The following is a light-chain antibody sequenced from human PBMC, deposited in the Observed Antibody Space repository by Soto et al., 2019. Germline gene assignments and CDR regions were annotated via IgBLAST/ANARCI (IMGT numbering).Light chain of an antibody. CDR3: QQSGGSPPYT. V-gene: IGKV3-20*01. J-gene: IGKJ2*01. CDR1: RSISSSY. Sequence: VLTQSPGTLSLSPGERATISCRASRSISSSYLAWYQHKPGQAPRLLIYGASSRATGIPHRFSGSGSGTDFTLTISRLEPEDCGVYYCQQSGGSPPYTFGQGTRLEIK. CDR2: GAS.